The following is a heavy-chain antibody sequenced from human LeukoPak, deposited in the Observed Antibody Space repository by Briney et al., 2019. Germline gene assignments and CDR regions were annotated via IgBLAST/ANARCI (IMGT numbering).Heavy chain of an antibody. CDR1: GFNLRSFA. Sequence: GGSLRLSCAASGFNLRSFAIHWVRQAPGKGLEYVSATSGDGGTTFCASSLQGRCTISRDNSNQMVYLQLGGLKIEDMGLYYCARGDTRLGRAFDVWGQGTMVPVSP. V-gene: IGHV3-64*01. J-gene: IGHJ3*01. CDR3: ARGDTRLGRAFDV. D-gene: IGHD3-16*01. CDR2: TSGDGGTT.